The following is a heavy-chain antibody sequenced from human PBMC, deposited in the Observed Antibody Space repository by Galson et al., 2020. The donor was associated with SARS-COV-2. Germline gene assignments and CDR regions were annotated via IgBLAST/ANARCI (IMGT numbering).Heavy chain of an antibody. J-gene: IGHJ6*02. CDR3: ARVRFSQGDIAVAGTSGYYYYGMDV. CDR2: IYYSGST. V-gene: IGHV4-39*01. CDR1: GGSISSSSYY. D-gene: IGHD6-19*01. Sequence: SETLSLTCTVSGGSISSSSYYWGWIRQPPGKGLEWIGSIYYSGSTYYNPSLKSRVTISVDTSKNQFSLKLSSVTAADTAVYYCARVRFSQGDIAVAGTSGYYYYGMDVWGQGTTVTVSS.